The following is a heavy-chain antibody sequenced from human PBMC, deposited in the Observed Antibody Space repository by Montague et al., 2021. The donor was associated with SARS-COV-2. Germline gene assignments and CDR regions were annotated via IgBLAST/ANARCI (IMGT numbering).Heavy chain of an antibody. CDR1: GASFSGYY. CDR3: ARGRQHFNMIVVVMTGGEYFFD. Sequence: SETLSLTCTVSGASFSGYYWSWIRTTPANGLRWSGDITHSGTANYYPSLKSPACMSVDTYKNQFSLYLGSVTAADTAVYYCARGRQHFNMIVVVMTGGEYFFD. D-gene: IGHD3-22*01. V-gene: IGHV4-34*01. J-gene: IGHJ3*01. CDR2: ITHSGTA.